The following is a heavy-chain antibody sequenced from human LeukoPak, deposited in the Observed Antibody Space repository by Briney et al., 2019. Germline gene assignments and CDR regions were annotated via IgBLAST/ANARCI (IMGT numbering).Heavy chain of an antibody. D-gene: IGHD2-8*01. J-gene: IGHJ6*02. CDR1: GGSISSYY. Sequence: SETLSLTCTVSGGSISSYYWSWIRQPPGKGLEWIGYIYYSGSTNYNPSLKSRVTISVDTSKNQFSLKQSSVTAVDTAVYYCARARLYGSYYYYYGMDVWGQGNTVTVSS. CDR2: IYYSGST. V-gene: IGHV4-59*01. CDR3: ARARLYGSYYYYYGMDV.